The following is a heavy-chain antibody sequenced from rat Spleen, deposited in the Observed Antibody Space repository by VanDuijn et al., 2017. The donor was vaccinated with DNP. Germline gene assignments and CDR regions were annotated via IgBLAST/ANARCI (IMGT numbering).Heavy chain of an antibody. CDR1: GFTFSDYN. CDR2: ITASGSST. V-gene: IGHV5-22*01. CDR3: VRPDYYFGSYPFF. Sequence: EVQLVESGGGLVQPGRSLKLSCAASGFTFSDYNMGWVRQAPKKGLEWVASITASGSSTHFRDSVKGRFTISRDNAKSTLYLQMNSLRSEDMATYYCVRPDYYFGSYPFFWGPGTMVTVSS. D-gene: IGHD1-12*02. J-gene: IGHJ1*01.